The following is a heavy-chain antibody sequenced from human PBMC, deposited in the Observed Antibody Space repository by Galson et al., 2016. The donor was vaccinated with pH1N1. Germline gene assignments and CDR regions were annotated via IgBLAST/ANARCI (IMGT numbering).Heavy chain of an antibody. CDR1: GGSISSSSYY. CDR2: IYYSGST. CDR3: ARQGRGELLYYFDY. J-gene: IGHJ4*03. Sequence: TLSLTCTVSGGSISSSSYYWGWIRQPPGKGLEWIGSIYYSGSTYYNPSLKSRVTISADTSKNQFSLKLSSVTAADTAVYYCARQGRGELLYYFDYWAKGPRSPSPQ. V-gene: IGHV4-39*01. D-gene: IGHD3-10*01.